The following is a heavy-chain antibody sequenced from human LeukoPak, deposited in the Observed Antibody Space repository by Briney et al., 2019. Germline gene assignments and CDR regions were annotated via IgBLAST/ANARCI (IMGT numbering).Heavy chain of an antibody. CDR2: IYHSGST. J-gene: IGHJ4*02. V-gene: IGHV4-30-2*01. Sequence: SETPSLTCTVSGGSISSGGYYWSWIRQPPGKGLDWIGYIYHSGSTYYNPSLKSRVTISVDRSKNQCSLKLSSVTAADTAVYYWAKAARDPLFDYWGQGTLVTVSS. CDR3: AKAARDPLFDY. CDR1: GGSISSGGYY.